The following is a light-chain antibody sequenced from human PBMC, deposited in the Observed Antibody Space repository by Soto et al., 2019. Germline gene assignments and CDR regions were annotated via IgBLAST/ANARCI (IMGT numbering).Light chain of an antibody. CDR3: QQYNSYPWT. CDR1: QSISSW. V-gene: IGKV1-5*01. J-gene: IGKJ1*01. Sequence: DIQMTQSPSTLPASVGDRVTITCRASQSISSWLAWYQQKPGKAPKLLIYDASSFESGVPSRFSGSGSGTEFTLTISSLQPDDFATYYCQQYNSYPWTFGQGTKVEIK. CDR2: DAS.